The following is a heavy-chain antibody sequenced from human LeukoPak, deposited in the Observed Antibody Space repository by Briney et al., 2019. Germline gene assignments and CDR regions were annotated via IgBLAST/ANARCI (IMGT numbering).Heavy chain of an antibody. CDR3: ARDEYNWFDP. CDR1: GGSINSGSHY. J-gene: IGHJ5*02. Sequence: SETLSLTCTVSGGSINSGSHYWGWLRQPPGKGLEWIGSIYYTGKTYYNPSLKSRATMSVDTSKNHFSLKLSSVTAADTAVYYCARDEYNWFDPWGQGTLVTVSS. V-gene: IGHV4-39*07. CDR2: IYYTGKT.